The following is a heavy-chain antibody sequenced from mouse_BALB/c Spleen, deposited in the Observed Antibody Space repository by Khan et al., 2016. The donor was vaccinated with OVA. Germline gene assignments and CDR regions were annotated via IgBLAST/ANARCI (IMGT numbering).Heavy chain of an antibody. CDR2: IRNKANGYTT. CDR3: ARAYYGSSSLDY. V-gene: IGHV7-3*02. CDR1: GFTFTAYY. Sequence: EVELVESGGGLVQPGGSLRLSCATSGFTFTAYYMSWVRQPPGKALEWLGFIRNKANGYTTEYSASVKGRFTISRDNSQSILYLQMNTLKTEDSATYHCARAYYGSSSLDYWGQGTTLTVSS. D-gene: IGHD1-1*01. J-gene: IGHJ2*01.